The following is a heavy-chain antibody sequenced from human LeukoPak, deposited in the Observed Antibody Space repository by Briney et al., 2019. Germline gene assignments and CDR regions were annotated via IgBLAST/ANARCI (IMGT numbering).Heavy chain of an antibody. CDR1: GGSISRCY. Sequence: SETLSLTCAVSGGSISRCYWSWIRQPPGKGLEWLGYISYSGSTNYNPSLKSRVTISVDTSKNQFSLKLSSVTAADTAVYYCARDADTSSHFDYWGQGTLVTVSS. CDR2: ISYSGST. V-gene: IGHV4-59*01. D-gene: IGHD2-2*01. J-gene: IGHJ4*02. CDR3: ARDADTSSHFDY.